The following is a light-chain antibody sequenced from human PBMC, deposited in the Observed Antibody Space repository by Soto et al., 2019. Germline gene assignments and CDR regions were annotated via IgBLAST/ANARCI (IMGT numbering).Light chain of an antibody. J-gene: IGKJ4*01. Sequence: EIVMTQSPATLSVSAGERVTLSCRASQSVSSNLAWYQRKPGQAPRLLILGASTRATGIPARFSGSGSGTELTLTISSLQSEDFAVYYCQHYNNWPLLTFGERTKVEIK. CDR2: GAS. V-gene: IGKV3-15*01. CDR1: QSVSSN. CDR3: QHYNNWPLLT.